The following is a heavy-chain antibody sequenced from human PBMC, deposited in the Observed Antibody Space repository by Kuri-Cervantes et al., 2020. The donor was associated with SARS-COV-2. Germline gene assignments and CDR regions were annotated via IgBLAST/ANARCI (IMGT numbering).Heavy chain of an antibody. J-gene: IGHJ4*02. CDR3: TTMGLTDLYYYDSSGLDY. V-gene: IGHV1-46*01. Sequence: ASVKVSCKASGYTFTSYYMHWVRQAPGQGLEWMGIINPSGGSTSYAQKFQGRVTMTRDTSTSTVYMELSSLRSEDTAVYYCTTMGLTDLYYYDSSGLDYWGQGTLVTVSS. CDR2: INPSGGST. CDR1: GYTFTSYY. D-gene: IGHD3-22*01.